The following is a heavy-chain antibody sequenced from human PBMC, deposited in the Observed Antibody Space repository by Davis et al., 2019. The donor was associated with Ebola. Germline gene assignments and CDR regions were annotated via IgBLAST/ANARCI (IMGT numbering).Heavy chain of an antibody. CDR1: GLTFSTYG. J-gene: IGHJ6*03. CDR3: ASVPISYRPGYMDV. D-gene: IGHD3-3*01. V-gene: IGHV3-23*01. Sequence: PGGSLRLSCAASGLTFSTYGMSWVRQAPGKGLEWVSDINGNDGSTYYADSVKGRFTISRDNSKNTLYLQLNSLRVEDTAVYYCASVPISYRPGYMDVWGNGTTVTVSS. CDR2: INGNDGST.